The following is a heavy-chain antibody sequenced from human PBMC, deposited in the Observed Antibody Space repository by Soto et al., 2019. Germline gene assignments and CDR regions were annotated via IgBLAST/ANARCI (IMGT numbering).Heavy chain of an antibody. V-gene: IGHV2-5*02. J-gene: IGHJ4*02. CDR2: INWDDVR. Sequence: QITLKESGPALVKPTQTLTLTCTFSGFSLTTNGVGVAWIRQPPGKALECLALINWDDVRHYNPSLTSRLTITKDTSKNQVVLTMTNMDPVDTATYYCAHKEFRTSSPFDFGGPGILVTVSS. CDR1: GFSLTTNGVG. CDR3: AHKEFRTSSPFDF.